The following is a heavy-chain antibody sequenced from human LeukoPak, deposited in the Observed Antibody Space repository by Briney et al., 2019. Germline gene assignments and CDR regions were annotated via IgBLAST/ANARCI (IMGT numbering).Heavy chain of an antibody. Sequence: PSAPLSLTCTVSGGSISGSYWSWIRRPPGKGLEWIAYMYNSWSTNYNPSLKSPVTISIDTSKNQFSLKLSSLTAADTAIYYCARGIESYGDYGYWGQGILVTVSS. CDR2: MYNSWST. CDR3: ARGIESYGDYGY. CDR1: GGSISGSY. D-gene: IGHD4-17*01. V-gene: IGHV4-59*01. J-gene: IGHJ4*02.